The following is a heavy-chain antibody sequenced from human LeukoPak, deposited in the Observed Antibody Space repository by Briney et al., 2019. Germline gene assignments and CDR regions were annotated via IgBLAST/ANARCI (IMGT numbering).Heavy chain of an antibody. Sequence: KPSETLSLTCAVYGGSFSGYYWSWIRQPPGKGLEWIGEINHSGSTNYNPSLKSRVTISVDTSKSQFSLKLSSVTAADTAVYYCARAGKGSSWYRTFDYWGQGTLVTVSS. CDR3: ARAGKGSSWYRTFDY. J-gene: IGHJ4*02. D-gene: IGHD6-13*01. CDR2: INHSGST. V-gene: IGHV4-34*01. CDR1: GGSFSGYY.